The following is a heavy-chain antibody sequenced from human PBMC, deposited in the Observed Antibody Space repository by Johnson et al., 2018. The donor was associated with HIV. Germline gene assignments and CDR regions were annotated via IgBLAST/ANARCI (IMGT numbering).Heavy chain of an antibody. V-gene: IGHV3-20*04. Sequence: EQLVESGGGLLKPGGSLRLSCAASGFTFDDYGMSWVRQAPGKGLEWVSGINWNGGSTGYADSVKGRFTISRDNAKNTLYLQMHSLRAEDTAVYFCARGCRDGYTCDAFDVWGRGTRVTVSS. J-gene: IGHJ3*01. CDR2: INWNGGST. CDR1: GFTFDDYG. D-gene: IGHD5-24*01. CDR3: ARGCRDGYTCDAFDV.